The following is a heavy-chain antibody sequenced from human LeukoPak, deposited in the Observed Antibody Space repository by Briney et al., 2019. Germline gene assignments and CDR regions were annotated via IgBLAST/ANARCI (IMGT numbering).Heavy chain of an antibody. CDR2: IYYGGST. CDR3: ARRYYGSGSYHFDY. V-gene: IGHV4-39*01. CDR1: GGSISSSSYY. Sequence: PPETLSLTCTVSGGSISSSSYYWGWIRQPPGKGLEWIGSIYYGGSTYYNPSLKSRVTISVDTSKNQFSLKLSSVTAADTAVYYCARRYYGSGSYHFDYWGQGTLVTVSS. J-gene: IGHJ4*02. D-gene: IGHD3-10*01.